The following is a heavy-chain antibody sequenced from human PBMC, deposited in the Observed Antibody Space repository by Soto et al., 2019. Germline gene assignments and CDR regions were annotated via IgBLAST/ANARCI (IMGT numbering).Heavy chain of an antibody. V-gene: IGHV1-69*13. Sequence: SVKVSCKASGYTFTSYGISWVRQAPGQGLEWMGGIIPIFGTANYAQKFQGRVTITADESTSTAYMELSSLRSEDTAVYYCARAKGSGSYYLYYYYGMDVWGQGTTVTVSS. D-gene: IGHD3-10*01. CDR2: IIPIFGTA. CDR1: GYTFTSYG. CDR3: ARAKGSGSYYLYYYYGMDV. J-gene: IGHJ6*02.